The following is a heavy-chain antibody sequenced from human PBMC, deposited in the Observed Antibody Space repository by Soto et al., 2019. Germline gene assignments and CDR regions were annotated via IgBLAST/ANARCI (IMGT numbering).Heavy chain of an antibody. Sequence: GGSLRLSCAASGFTFDDYAMHWVRQAPGKGLEWVSGISWNSGSIGYADSVKGRFTISRDNAKNSLYLQMNSLRAEDTALYYCAKSTWDIVATTSFDYWGQGTLVTVSS. V-gene: IGHV3-9*01. D-gene: IGHD5-12*01. CDR2: ISWNSGSI. CDR1: GFTFDDYA. CDR3: AKSTWDIVATTSFDY. J-gene: IGHJ4*02.